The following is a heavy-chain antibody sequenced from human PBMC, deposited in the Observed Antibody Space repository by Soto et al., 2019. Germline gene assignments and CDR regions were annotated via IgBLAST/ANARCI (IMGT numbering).Heavy chain of an antibody. V-gene: IGHV3-21*01. CDR2: ISSTSYYI. Sequence: SLRLSCAASGFTFSTYSMNWVRQAPGKGLEWVSSISSTSYYIYYADSVKGRFTISRDNAKNSLYLQMNSLRADDMAVYYCARESSSSSFDYWGQGTLVTVSS. J-gene: IGHJ4*02. D-gene: IGHD6-6*01. CDR1: GFTFSTYS. CDR3: ARESSSSSFDY.